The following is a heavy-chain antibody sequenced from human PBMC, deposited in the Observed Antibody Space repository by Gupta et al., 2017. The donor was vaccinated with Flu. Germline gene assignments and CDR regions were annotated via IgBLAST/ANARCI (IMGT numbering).Heavy chain of an antibody. Sequence: QVQLQESGPGLVKPSPTLSLTCTVSGGPISSGSSYWSWIRQPAGKGLEWIGRIYTSGSTNYNPSLKSRVTISVDTSKNQFSLKLSSVTAADTAVYYCARGIAAAGTLLYWGQGTLVTVSS. D-gene: IGHD6-13*01. CDR3: ARGIAAAGTLLY. J-gene: IGHJ4*02. CDR1: GGPISSGSSY. CDR2: IYTSGST. V-gene: IGHV4-61*02.